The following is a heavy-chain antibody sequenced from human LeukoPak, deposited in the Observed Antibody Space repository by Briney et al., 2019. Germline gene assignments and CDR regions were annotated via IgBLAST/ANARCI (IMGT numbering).Heavy chain of an antibody. CDR2: ISPDSGYI. V-gene: IGHV3-21*01. Sequence: SISPDSGYIYYADSVKGRFTISRDNAENSLFLQMNSLGAEDTAVYYCAPFSAVTHYYFDYWGQGTLVTVSS. CDR3: APFSAVTHYYFDY. D-gene: IGHD6-13*01. J-gene: IGHJ4*02.